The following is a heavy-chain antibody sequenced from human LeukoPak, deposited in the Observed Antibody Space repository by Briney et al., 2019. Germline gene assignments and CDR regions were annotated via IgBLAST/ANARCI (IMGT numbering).Heavy chain of an antibody. V-gene: IGHV3-30-3*02. CDR2: ISYDGSKK. J-gene: IGHJ6*02. CDR1: GFTFSTYT. Sequence: GGSLRLSCAASGFTFSTYTMHWVRQAPGKGLEWVSVISYDGSKKYSADPVKGRFTISRDNSKNTLYLQMDSLGADDTAVYYCAKSSPFGTTWYGAIDVWGHGTTVTVSS. CDR3: AKSSPFGTTWYGAIDV. D-gene: IGHD6-13*01.